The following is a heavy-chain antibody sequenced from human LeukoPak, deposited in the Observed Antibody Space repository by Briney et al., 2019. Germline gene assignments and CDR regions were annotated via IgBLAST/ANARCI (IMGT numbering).Heavy chain of an antibody. J-gene: IGHJ4*02. D-gene: IGHD7-27*01. Sequence: GGSLRLSCAASGFTFSSYTMHWVRQAPGKGLEWVAVISYDGSNKYYADSVKGRFTSSRDNSKNTLYLQMNSLRAEDTAVYYCARDGGLGIFDYWGQGTLVTVSS. CDR1: GFTFSSYT. V-gene: IGHV3-30-3*01. CDR3: ARDGGLGIFDY. CDR2: ISYDGSNK.